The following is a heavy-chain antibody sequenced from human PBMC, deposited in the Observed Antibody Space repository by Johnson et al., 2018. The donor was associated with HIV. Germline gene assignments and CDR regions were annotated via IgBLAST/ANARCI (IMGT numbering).Heavy chain of an antibody. J-gene: IGHJ3*02. Sequence: VQLVESGGGVVQPGRSLRLSCAASGFTFSSYAMHWVRHAPGKGLEWVSYISSSGGTIYYADSVKGRFSISRDNAKNSLYLQMNSLRAEDTAVYYCAREVRRWLQFDAFDIWGQGTMVTVSS. CDR2: ISSSGGTI. CDR3: AREVRRWLQFDAFDI. D-gene: IGHD5-24*01. CDR1: GFTFSSYA. V-gene: IGHV3-48*04.